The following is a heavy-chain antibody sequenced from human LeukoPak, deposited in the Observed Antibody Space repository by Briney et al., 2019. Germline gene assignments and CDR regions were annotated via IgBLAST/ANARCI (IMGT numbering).Heavy chain of an antibody. J-gene: IGHJ4*02. Sequence: PGGSLRLSCAASGFTFSSYAMSWVRQAPGKGLEWVSAIGGSGASTYYADSVKGRFTISRDNSKNTLYLQMDSLRAEDTALYFCAKDQYDFWSGFPPNWGQGTLVTVSS. V-gene: IGHV3-23*01. D-gene: IGHD3-3*01. CDR2: IGGSGAST. CDR1: GFTFSSYA. CDR3: AKDQYDFWSGFPPN.